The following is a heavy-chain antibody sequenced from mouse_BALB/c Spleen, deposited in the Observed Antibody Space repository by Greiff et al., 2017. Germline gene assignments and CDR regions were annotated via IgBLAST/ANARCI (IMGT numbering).Heavy chain of an antibody. J-gene: IGHJ3*01. CDR3: ASMITTWFAY. D-gene: IGHD2-4*01. CDR2: INPSTGYT. CDR1: GYTFTSYW. V-gene: IGHV1-7*01. Sequence: VQLQQSGAELAKPGASVKMSCKASGYTFTSYWMHWVKQRPGQGLEWIGYINPSTGYTEYNQKFKDKATLTADKSSSTAYMQLSSLTSEDSAVYYYASMITTWFAYWGQGTLVTVSA.